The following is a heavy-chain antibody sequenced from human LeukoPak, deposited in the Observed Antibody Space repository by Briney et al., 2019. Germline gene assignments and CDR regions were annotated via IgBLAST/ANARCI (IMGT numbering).Heavy chain of an antibody. Sequence: GGSLRLSCAASGFTFSSYWMSGVRQAPGKGLEWVANIKQDGSEKYYVDSVKGRFTISRDNTKNSLYLQMNSLRAEDTAVYYCARDRGYGDYESAFDIWGQGTMVTVSS. CDR3: ARDRGYGDYESAFDI. J-gene: IGHJ3*02. CDR1: GFTFSSYW. D-gene: IGHD4-17*01. CDR2: IKQDGSEK. V-gene: IGHV3-7*01.